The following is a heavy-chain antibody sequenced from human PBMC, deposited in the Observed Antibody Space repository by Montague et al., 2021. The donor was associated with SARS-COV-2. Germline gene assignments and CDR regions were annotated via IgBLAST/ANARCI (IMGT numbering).Heavy chain of an antibody. CDR2: ISSSGSTI. V-gene: IGHV3-48*03. D-gene: IGHD3-9*01. CDR1: GFTFSSYE. J-gene: IGHJ6*02. Sequence: SLRLSCAASGFTFSSYEMNWVRQAPGKGLEWVSYISSSGSTIYYADSVKGRFTISRDNAKNSLYLQMNSLRAEDTAVHYCARADILTGYYMVGYYYGMDVWGQGTTVTVSS. CDR3: ARADILTGYYMVGYYYGMDV.